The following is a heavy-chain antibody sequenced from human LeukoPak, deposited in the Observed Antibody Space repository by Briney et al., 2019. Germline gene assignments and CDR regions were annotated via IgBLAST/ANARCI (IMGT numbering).Heavy chain of an antibody. V-gene: IGHV4-59*01. J-gene: IGHJ4*02. CDR1: GGSISGWY. Sequence: SSETLSLTCTVSGGSISGWYWSWIRQPPGKGLECIGYVYYTGSTYYNPSLKSRVTISVDSSKNQFSLKLNSVTAADTAVYYCARDSSTVTTRHFDCWGQGTLVTVSS. CDR2: VYYTGST. CDR3: ARDSSTVTTRHFDC. D-gene: IGHD4-17*01.